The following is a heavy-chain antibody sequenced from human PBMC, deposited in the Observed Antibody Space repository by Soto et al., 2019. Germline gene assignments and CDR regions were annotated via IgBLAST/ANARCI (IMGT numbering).Heavy chain of an antibody. Sequence: GGSLRLSCASSVFTFISYGMHWVRQAPGKGLEWVAVISYDGSNKYYADSVKGRFTISRDNSKNTLYLQMNSLRAEDTAVYYCAKDRGYSSGWIENYFDYWGQGTLVTVSS. V-gene: IGHV3-30*18. CDR2: ISYDGSNK. D-gene: IGHD6-19*01. CDR3: AKDRGYSSGWIENYFDY. J-gene: IGHJ4*02. CDR1: VFTFISYG.